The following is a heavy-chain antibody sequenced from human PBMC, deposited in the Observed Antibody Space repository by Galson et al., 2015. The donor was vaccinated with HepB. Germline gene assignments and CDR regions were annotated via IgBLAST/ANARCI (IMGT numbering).Heavy chain of an antibody. J-gene: IGHJ6*02. D-gene: IGHD5-12*01. CDR3: ATASGYDAYYYYYGMDV. Sequence: LSLTCAVYGGSFSGYYWSWIRQPPGKGLEWIGEINHSGSTNYNPSLKSRVTISVDTSKNQFSLKLSSVTAADTAVYYCATASGYDAYYYYYGMDVWGQGTTVTVSS. CDR2: INHSGST. V-gene: IGHV4-34*01. CDR1: GGSFSGYY.